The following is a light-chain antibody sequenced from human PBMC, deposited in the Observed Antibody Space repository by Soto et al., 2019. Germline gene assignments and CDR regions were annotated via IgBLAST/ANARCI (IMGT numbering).Light chain of an antibody. J-gene: IGKJ3*01. CDR3: QQYGSSPFT. CDR1: QSVSSSY. CDR2: GAS. V-gene: IGKV3-20*01. Sequence: ESVLTQSPGTLSMSPGERATLSCRASQSVSSSYSAWYQQKPGQAPRLLIYGASSRATGIPDRFSGSGSGTDFTLTISRLEPEDFAVYYCQQYGSSPFTFGPGTKVAI.